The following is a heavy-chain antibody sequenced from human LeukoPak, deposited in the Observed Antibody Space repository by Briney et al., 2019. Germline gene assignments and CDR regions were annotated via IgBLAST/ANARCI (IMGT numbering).Heavy chain of an antibody. J-gene: IGHJ4*02. Sequence: PSETLSLTCTVSGGSISSYYWSWIRQPPGKGLEWIGYIYYSGSTYYNPSLKSRVTISVDTSKNQFSLKLSSVTAADAAVYYCARAVLTGYYDYWGQGTLVTVSS. CDR1: GGSISSYY. V-gene: IGHV4-59*12. CDR3: ARAVLTGYYDY. D-gene: IGHD3-9*01. CDR2: IYYSGST.